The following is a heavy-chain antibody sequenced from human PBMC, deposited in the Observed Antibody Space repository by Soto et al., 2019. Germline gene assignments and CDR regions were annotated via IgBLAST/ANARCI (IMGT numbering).Heavy chain of an antibody. D-gene: IGHD3-3*01. CDR2: IYYSGST. V-gene: IGHV4-61*01. J-gene: IGHJ4*02. CDR3: ASAGDYDFWSGYYIGY. CDR1: GGSVSSGSYC. Sequence: SETLSLTCTVSGGSVSSGSYCWSWIRQPPGKGLEWIGYIYYSGSTNYNPSLKSRVTISVDTSKNQFSLKLSSVTAADTAVYYCASAGDYDFWSGYYIGYWGQGTLVTVSS.